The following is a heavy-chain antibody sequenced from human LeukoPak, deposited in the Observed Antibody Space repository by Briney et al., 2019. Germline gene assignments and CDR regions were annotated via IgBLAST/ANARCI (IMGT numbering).Heavy chain of an antibody. V-gene: IGHV3-53*01. Sequence: GGSLRLSCTVSGFTVSSNSMSWVRQAPGKGLEWVSFIYSDNTHYSDSVKGRFTISRDNSKNTLYLQMNSLRAEDTAVYYCAKDRLIYAVTSTDYWGQGTLVTVSS. CDR3: AKDRLIYAVTSTDY. D-gene: IGHD4-17*01. J-gene: IGHJ4*02. CDR2: IYSDNT. CDR1: GFTVSSNS.